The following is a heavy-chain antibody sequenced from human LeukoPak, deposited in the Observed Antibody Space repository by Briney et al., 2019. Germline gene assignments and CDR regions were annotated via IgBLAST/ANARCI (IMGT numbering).Heavy chain of an antibody. CDR3: ARDVDRSSWYYFDY. CDR1: GYTFTSYG. CDR2: LSAYNGDT. V-gene: IGHV1-18*01. J-gene: IGHJ4*02. Sequence: GASVKVSCKASGYTFTSYGISWVRRAPGQGLEWMGWLSAYNGDTNYAQKFQGRVTMTTDTSTSTAYMELRSLRSDDTAVYYCARDVDRSSWYYFDYWGQGTLVTVSS. D-gene: IGHD6-13*01.